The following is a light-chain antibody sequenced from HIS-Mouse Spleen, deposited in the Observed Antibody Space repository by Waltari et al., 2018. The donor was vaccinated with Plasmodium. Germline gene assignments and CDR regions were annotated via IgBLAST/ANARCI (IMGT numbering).Light chain of an antibody. CDR2: GGS. Sequence: QSALTQPASVSWSPGQSITISCTGPSSVVCCYSLVSWYQQPPGKAPKLMIYGGSKRPSGVSNRFSGSKSGNTASLTISGLQAEDEADYYCCSYAGSSTYVFGTGTKVTVL. CDR1: SSVVCCYSL. CDR3: CSYAGSSTYV. J-gene: IGLJ1*01. V-gene: IGLV2-23*01.